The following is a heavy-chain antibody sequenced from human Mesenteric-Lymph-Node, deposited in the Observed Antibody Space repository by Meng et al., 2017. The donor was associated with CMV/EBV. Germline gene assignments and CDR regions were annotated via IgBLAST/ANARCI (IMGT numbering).Heavy chain of an antibody. J-gene: IGHJ2*01. CDR3: ARYWGVNGYFDL. CDR2: INPNNDDT. V-gene: IGHV1-2*02. CDR1: GYSFTGYY. D-gene: IGHD7-27*01. Sequence: ASVKVSCKASGYSFTGYYIHWVRQAPGQGLEWMGWINPNNDDTKYAQKFQGRVTMTRDTSSSTAYMELSRLRSDDTAVYYCARYWGVNGYFDLWGRGTLVTVSS.